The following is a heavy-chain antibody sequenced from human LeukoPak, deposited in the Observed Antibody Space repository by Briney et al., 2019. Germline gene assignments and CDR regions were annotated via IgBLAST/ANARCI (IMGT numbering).Heavy chain of an antibody. Sequence: GGSLRLSCTASGFTFRTYWMHCVRHAPGKGLVWGSRINTDGSSTAYADSGKGRFPISRDNAKNTLYLQMNSLRAEDTAVYYCTRDYSSCPDYWGQGTLVTVSS. CDR3: TRDYSSCPDY. CDR1: GFTFRTYW. CDR2: INTDGSST. J-gene: IGHJ4*02. V-gene: IGHV3-74*01. D-gene: IGHD6-13*01.